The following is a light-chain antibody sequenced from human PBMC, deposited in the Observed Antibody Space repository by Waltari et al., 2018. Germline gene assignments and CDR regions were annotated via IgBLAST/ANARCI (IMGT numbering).Light chain of an antibody. CDR2: DVS. CDR3: QQYDRYSAWT. CDR1: QSVPRY. Sequence: DIQMTQSPSTLSASVVDRVTITCRASQSVPRYLAWYQQKPGKAPKVLIWDVSSLERGVPSRFSGSGSGTEFTLTIRSLQPDDFATYYCQQYDRYSAWTFGQGTKVEIK. J-gene: IGKJ1*01. V-gene: IGKV1-5*01.